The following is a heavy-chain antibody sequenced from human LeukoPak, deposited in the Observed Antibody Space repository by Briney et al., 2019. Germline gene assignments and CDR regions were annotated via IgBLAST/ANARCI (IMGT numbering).Heavy chain of an antibody. CDR2: INPSGGST. CDR1: GYTFTSYY. CDR3: ARDRGYGDSPGWFDP. D-gene: IGHD4-17*01. Sequence: ASVKVSCKASGYTFTSYYMHWVRQAPGQGLEWMGIINPSGGSTSYARKFQGRVTMTRDTSTSTVYMELSSLRSEDTAVYYCARDRGYGDSPGWFDPWGQGTLVTVSS. V-gene: IGHV1-46*01. J-gene: IGHJ5*02.